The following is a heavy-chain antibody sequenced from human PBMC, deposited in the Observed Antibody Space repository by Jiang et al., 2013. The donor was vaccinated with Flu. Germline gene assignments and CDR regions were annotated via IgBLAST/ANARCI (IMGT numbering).Heavy chain of an antibody. V-gene: IGHV4-4*02. CDR1: GGSISSSNW. D-gene: IGHD5-12*01. J-gene: IGHJ2*01. CDR3: ARESGYSGYDSPWYFDL. CDR2: IYHSGST. Sequence: PGLVKPSGTLSLTCAVSGGSISSSNWWSWVRQPPGKGLEWIGEIYHSGSTNYNPSLKSRVTISVDKSKNQFSLKLSSVTAADTAVYYCARESGYSGYDSPWYFDLWGRGTLVTVSS.